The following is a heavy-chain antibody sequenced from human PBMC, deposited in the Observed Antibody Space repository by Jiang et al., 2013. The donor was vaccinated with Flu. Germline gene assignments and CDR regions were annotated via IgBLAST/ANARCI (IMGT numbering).Heavy chain of an antibody. CDR1: GLNFEDYA. V-gene: IGHV3-23*01. D-gene: IGHD4-17*01. Sequence: VQLLESGGGLVQPGWSLRLSCVASGLNFEDYAMHWVRQVPGKGLEWVAGISKGGYITFYAESVRGYFTISRDNHKKTVSLLMTDLRVDDTALYYCASDVDGDSGTWFDYWGQGTLVSVSP. CDR3: ASDVDGDSGTWFDY. J-gene: IGHJ4*02. CDR2: ISKGGYIT.